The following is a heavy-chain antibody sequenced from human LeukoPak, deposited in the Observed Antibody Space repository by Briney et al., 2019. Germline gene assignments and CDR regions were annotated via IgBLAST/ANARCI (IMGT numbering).Heavy chain of an antibody. D-gene: IGHD1-7*01. J-gene: IGHJ4*02. CDR2: ISSSAITM. CDR3: ARANNWNYPYYFDY. Sequence: GGSLRLSCAASGFTFSNYYISWIRQAPGKGLEWVSYISSSAITMYYADSVKGRFTISRDNAKNSLYLQMNSLRAEDTAVYYCARANNWNYPYYFDYWGQGTLVTVSS. V-gene: IGHV3-11*01. CDR1: GFTFSNYY.